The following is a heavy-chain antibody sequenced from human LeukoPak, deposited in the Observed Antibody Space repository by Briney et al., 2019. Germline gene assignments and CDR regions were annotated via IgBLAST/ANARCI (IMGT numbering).Heavy chain of an antibody. CDR3: ILSRWPYAFDI. CDR1: GFTFSSYA. V-gene: IGHV3-23*01. D-gene: IGHD5-24*01. J-gene: IGHJ3*02. Sequence: HPGGSLRLSCAASGFTFSSYAMSWVRQAPGKGLEWVSAISGSGGSTYYADSVKGRFTISRDSSKNTLYLQMNSLRAEDTAVYYCILSRWPYAFDIWGQGTMVTVSS. CDR2: ISGSGGST.